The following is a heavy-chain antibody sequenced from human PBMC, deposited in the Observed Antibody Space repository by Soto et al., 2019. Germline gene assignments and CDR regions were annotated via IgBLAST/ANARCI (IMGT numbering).Heavy chain of an antibody. V-gene: IGHV1-58*01. Sequence: SVKVSCKASGFTFSNSAVQWVRQARGQRLEWIGWIVVGSGNTNYAQKFQERVTITRDMSTTTAYMELSSLRSVDTAVYYCATDKGDSYGYGNYWGQGTLVPVSS. CDR1: GFTFSNSA. J-gene: IGHJ4*02. CDR2: IVVGSGNT. D-gene: IGHD5-18*01. CDR3: ATDKGDSYGYGNY.